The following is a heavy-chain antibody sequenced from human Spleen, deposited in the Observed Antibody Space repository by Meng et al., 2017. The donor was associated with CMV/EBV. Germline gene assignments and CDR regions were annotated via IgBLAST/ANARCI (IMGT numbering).Heavy chain of an antibody. CDR3: ARALRGYCSGGSCYTYYFDY. Sequence: SETLSLTCAVYGGSFSGYYWSWIRQPPGKGLEWIGEINHSGSTNYNMSLKSRVTISVDTSKNQFSLKLSSVTAADTAVYYCARALRGYCSGGSCYTYYFDYWGQGTLVTVSS. CDR2: INHSGST. J-gene: IGHJ4*02. V-gene: IGHV4-34*01. D-gene: IGHD2-15*01. CDR1: GGSFSGYY.